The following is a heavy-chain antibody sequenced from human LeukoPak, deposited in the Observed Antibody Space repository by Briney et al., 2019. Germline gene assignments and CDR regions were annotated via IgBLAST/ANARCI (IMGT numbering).Heavy chain of an antibody. Sequence: GASVKVSCKASGYTFTSYGISWVRQAPGQGLEWMGWISAYNGNTNYAQKLQGRVTMTTDTSTSTAYMELRSLRSDDTAVYYCARARVMITFGSERPDGMDVWGQGTTVTVSS. CDR1: GYTFTSYG. J-gene: IGHJ6*02. D-gene: IGHD3-16*01. V-gene: IGHV1-18*01. CDR3: ARARVMITFGSERPDGMDV. CDR2: ISAYNGNT.